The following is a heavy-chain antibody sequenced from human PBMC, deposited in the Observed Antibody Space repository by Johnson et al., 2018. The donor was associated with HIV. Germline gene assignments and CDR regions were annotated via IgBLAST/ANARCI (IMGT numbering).Heavy chain of an antibody. J-gene: IGHJ3*02. CDR3: ARVGPGHAFDI. Sequence: EVQLLESGGGLVQPGGSLRLSCAASGFTVSSYYMSWVRQAPGKGLEWVSVLFSGGSTGFADTVKGRFTISRDNAENSLYLQMNSLRAEDTALYYCARVGPGHAFDIWGQGTMVTVSS. CDR1: GFTVSSYY. V-gene: IGHV3-66*01. CDR2: LFSGGST.